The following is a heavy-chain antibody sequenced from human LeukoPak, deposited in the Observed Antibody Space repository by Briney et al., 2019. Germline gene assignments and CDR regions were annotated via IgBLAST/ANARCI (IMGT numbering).Heavy chain of an antibody. J-gene: IGHJ4*02. V-gene: IGHV1-8*03. Sequence: ASVKVSCKSSGYTFTSYDINWVRQATGQGLEWMGWMNPNSGNTGYAQKFQGRVTITRNTSISTAYMELSSLRSEDTAVYYCARSREAAAGCVFDYWGQGNLVTVSS. D-gene: IGHD6-13*01. CDR1: GYTFTSYD. CDR3: ARSREAAAGCVFDY. CDR2: MNPNSGNT.